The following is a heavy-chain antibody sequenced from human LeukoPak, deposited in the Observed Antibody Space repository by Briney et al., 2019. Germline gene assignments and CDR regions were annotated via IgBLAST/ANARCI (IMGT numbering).Heavy chain of an antibody. V-gene: IGHV3-33*01. D-gene: IGHD3-22*01. CDR1: GFAFSSYG. CDR2: IWYDGSNK. CDR3: ARRPYYYDSSGYYSDYYYGMDV. J-gene: IGHJ6*02. Sequence: GGSLRLSCAASGFAFSSYGMHWVRQAPGKGLEWAAVIWYDGSNKYYADSVKGRFTISRDNSKNTLYLQMNSLRAEDTAVYYCARRPYYYDSSGYYSDYYYGMDVWGQGTTVTVSS.